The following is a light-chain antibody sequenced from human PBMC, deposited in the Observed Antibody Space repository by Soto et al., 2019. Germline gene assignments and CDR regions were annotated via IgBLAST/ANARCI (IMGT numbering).Light chain of an antibody. Sequence: QPVLTQPPSVSGAPGQRVTISCTGRSSNIGAGYDVHWYQQLPGTAPKLLIYGNSNRPSGVPDRFSGSKSGTSASLAITGLQAEDDADYYCQSYDSSLSGYVFGTGTKLTVL. CDR1: SSNIGAGYD. CDR3: QSYDSSLSGYV. J-gene: IGLJ1*01. V-gene: IGLV1-40*01. CDR2: GNS.